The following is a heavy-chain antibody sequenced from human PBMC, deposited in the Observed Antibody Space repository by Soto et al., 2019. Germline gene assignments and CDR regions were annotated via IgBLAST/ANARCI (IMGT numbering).Heavy chain of an antibody. J-gene: IGHJ4*02. Sequence: SETLSLTCAVYGGSFSGYYWSWIRQPPGKGLEWIGYINHSGSTNYNPSLKSRVTISVDTSKNQFSLKLSSVTAADMAVYYCARRVCSSTSCYPDYWGQGTLVTVSS. CDR3: ARRVCSSTSCYPDY. CDR1: GGSFSGYY. V-gene: IGHV4-34*01. CDR2: INHSGST. D-gene: IGHD2-2*01.